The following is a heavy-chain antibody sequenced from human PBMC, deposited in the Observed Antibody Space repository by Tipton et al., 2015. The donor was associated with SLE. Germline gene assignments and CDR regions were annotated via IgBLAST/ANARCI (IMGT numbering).Heavy chain of an antibody. Sequence: SLRLSCAASGFTFSSYAMHWVRQAPGKGLEWVAVISYDGSNKYYADSVKGRFTISRDNSKNTLYLQMNSLRAEDTAVYYCAKDASRRENWYFDLWGRGTLVTVSS. J-gene: IGHJ2*01. V-gene: IGHV3-30*04. D-gene: IGHD1-26*01. CDR3: AKDASRRENWYFDL. CDR1: GFTFSSYA. CDR2: ISYDGSNK.